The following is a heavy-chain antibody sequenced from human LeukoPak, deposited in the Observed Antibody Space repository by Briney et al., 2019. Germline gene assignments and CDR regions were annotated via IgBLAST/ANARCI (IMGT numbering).Heavy chain of an antibody. D-gene: IGHD5-12*01. CDR2: INANTGNP. CDR1: GYTFTTHS. Sequence: GASVKVSCKTSGYTFTTHSINWLRQAPRQGLEWMGWINANTGNPTYAQGFTGRFVFSLDTSVSTAYLQISSLKADDTAVYYCARDASTINFDYWGQGTLVTVSS. CDR3: ARDASTINFDY. V-gene: IGHV7-4-1*02. J-gene: IGHJ4*02.